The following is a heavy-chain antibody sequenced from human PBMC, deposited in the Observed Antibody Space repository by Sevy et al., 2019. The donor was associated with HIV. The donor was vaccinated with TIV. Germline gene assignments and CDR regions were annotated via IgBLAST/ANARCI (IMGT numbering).Heavy chain of an antibody. D-gene: IGHD3-3*01. CDR1: GFTFSNYN. Sequence: GGSLRLSCAASGFTFSNYNINWVRQSPGKGLEWVSFISTSSGYMYYADSVKGRFTISRDKGKNSLYLQMNSLRAEDTAVYYCARDKTILEGRYGMDVWSQGTTVTVSS. V-gene: IGHV3-21*06. CDR2: ISTSSGYM. J-gene: IGHJ6*02. CDR3: ARDKTILEGRYGMDV.